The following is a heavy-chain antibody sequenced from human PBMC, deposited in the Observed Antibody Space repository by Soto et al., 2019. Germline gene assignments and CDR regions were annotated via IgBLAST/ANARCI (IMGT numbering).Heavy chain of an antibody. CDR3: AKFHYDFYALDV. Sequence: QVQLQESGPGLVKPSGTLSLTCVVSGGSINSNKWWMWVRQSPGTGLEWIGEVHHAESTNYNPSLKSRVTLSVDKSKNQFSLKMTSVTAADTAVYYCAKFHYDFYALDVWGQGTTVTVSS. D-gene: IGHD3-10*01. CDR2: VHHAEST. J-gene: IGHJ6*02. CDR1: GGSINSNKW. V-gene: IGHV4-4*02.